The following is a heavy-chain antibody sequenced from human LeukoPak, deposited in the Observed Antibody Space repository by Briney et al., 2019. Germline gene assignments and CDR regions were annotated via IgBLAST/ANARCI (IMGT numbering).Heavy chain of an antibody. CDR1: GASISAYH. D-gene: IGHD5-18*01. Sequence: SETLSLTCSVSGASISAYHWSWLRQPAGKGLEWIGRIYSSERTNYIPSLKSRLTMSVDTSKNQFSLKLNSVTAADTAVYYCARDYSYPDYWGQGTLVTVSS. CDR2: IYSSERT. J-gene: IGHJ4*02. V-gene: IGHV4-4*07. CDR3: ARDYSYPDY.